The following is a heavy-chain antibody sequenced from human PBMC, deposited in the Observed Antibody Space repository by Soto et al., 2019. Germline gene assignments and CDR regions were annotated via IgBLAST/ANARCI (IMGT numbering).Heavy chain of an antibody. D-gene: IGHD2-21*02. CDR3: AHSRCGGDCLQSYSSHYYYGMDV. J-gene: IGHJ6*02. CDR2: IYWDDDK. V-gene: IGHV2-5*02. Sequence: QITLKESGPSLVKPTQTLTLTCTFSGFSLSTGGVGVGWIRQPPGKALEWLALIYWDDDKRYSPSLRSRLTVTKDTFKNQVVLTRTNMDPVDTATYYCAHSRCGGDCLQSYSSHYYYGMDVWGQGTTVTVSS. CDR1: GFSLSTGGVG.